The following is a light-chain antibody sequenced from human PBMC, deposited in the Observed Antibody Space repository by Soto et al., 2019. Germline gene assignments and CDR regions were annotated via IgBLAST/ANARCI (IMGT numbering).Light chain of an antibody. CDR1: SSDVGGYNY. CDR3: SSYTSSSNVV. J-gene: IGLJ2*01. Sequence: QSALTQPASVSGSPGQSITISCTGTSSDVGGYNYVSWYQQHPGKAPKLMIYEVSNRPSGVSNRFSGSKSGNTASLTISGLQAEDEADYDCSSYTSSSNVVFGVGTKLTVL. V-gene: IGLV2-14*01. CDR2: EVS.